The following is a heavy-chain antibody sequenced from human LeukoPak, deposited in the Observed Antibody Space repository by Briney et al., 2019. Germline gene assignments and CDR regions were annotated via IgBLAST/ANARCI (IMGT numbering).Heavy chain of an antibody. CDR3: ARHRCSGGSCYPMNWFDP. D-gene: IGHD2-15*01. Sequence: PSETLSLTCTVSGVSISSSNSYWGWIRQPPGKGLEWIGEINHSGSTNYNPSLKSRVTISVDTSKNQFSLKLSSVTAADTAVYYCARHRCSGGSCYPMNWFDPWGQGTLVTVSS. J-gene: IGHJ5*02. V-gene: IGHV4-39*01. CDR1: GVSISSSNSY. CDR2: INHSGST.